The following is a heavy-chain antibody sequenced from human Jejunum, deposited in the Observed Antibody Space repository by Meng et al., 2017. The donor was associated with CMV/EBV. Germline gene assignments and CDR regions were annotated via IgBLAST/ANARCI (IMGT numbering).Heavy chain of an antibody. V-gene: IGHV3-48*04. CDR1: GVPFNSHG. CDR3: ARGFGTEFYSPPYY. J-gene: IGHJ4*02. D-gene: IGHD4-11*01. CDR2: ISVGSTVI. Sequence: SGVPFNSHGMSWVRQAPGKGLEWVSYISVGSTVIYDADSVRGRFTISRDNAKNSLYLQMNSLRVEDTGVYYCARGFGTEFYSPPYYWSQGTLVTVSS.